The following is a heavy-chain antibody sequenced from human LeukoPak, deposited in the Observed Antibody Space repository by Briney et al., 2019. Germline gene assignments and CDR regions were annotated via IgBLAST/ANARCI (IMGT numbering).Heavy chain of an antibody. Sequence: GGSLRLSCAASGFTFSDYYMSWIRQAPGKGLEWVSYISSSGSTIYYADSVKGRFTISRDNSKNTLYLQMNSLRAEDTAVYYCARGVRIAVAGNIDYWGQGTLVTVSS. CDR2: ISSSGSTI. D-gene: IGHD6-19*01. V-gene: IGHV3-11*04. CDR1: GFTFSDYY. CDR3: ARGVRIAVAGNIDY. J-gene: IGHJ4*02.